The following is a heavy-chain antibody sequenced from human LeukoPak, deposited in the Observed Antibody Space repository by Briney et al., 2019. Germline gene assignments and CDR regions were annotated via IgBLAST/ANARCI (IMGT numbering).Heavy chain of an antibody. D-gene: IGHD4-17*01. CDR2: INPNSGGT. CDR1: GYTFTVYY. V-gene: IGHV1-2*02. CDR3: ARLAGNGYGDYPINY. Sequence: GASVKVSCKASGYTFTVYYMHWVRQAPGQGLEWMGWINPNSGGTNYAQKFQGRVTMTRDTSISTAYMELSRLRSDDTAVYYCARLAGNGYGDYPINYWGQGTLVTVPS. J-gene: IGHJ4*02.